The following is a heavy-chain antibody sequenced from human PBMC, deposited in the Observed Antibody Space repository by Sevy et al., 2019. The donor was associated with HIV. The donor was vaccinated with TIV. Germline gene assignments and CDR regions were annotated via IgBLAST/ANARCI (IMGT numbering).Heavy chain of an antibody. CDR3: TTDFLLVGVTFPSKFAY. D-gene: IGHD1-26*01. CDR1: GFTFSNAW. CDR2: IKSKTDGGTT. Sequence: GGSLRLSCAASGFTFSNAWMSWVRQAPGKGLEWVGRIKSKTDGGTTDYAAPVKGRFTISRDDSKNTLYLQMNSLKTREKAVYTCTTDFLLVGVTFPSKFAYWGREPWSPSPQ. J-gene: IGHJ4*02. V-gene: IGHV3-15*01.